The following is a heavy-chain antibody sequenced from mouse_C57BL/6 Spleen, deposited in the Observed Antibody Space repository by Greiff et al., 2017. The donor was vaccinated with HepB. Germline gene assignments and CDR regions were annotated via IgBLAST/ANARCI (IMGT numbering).Heavy chain of an antibody. J-gene: IGHJ4*01. D-gene: IGHD2-4*01. CDR1: GYTFTDYY. CDR2: INPNNGGT. Sequence: VQLQQSGPELVKPGASVKISCKASGYTFTDYYMNWVKQSHGKSLEWIGDINPNNGGTSYNQKFKGKATLTVDKSSSTAYMELRSLTSEDSAVYYCARRRDYDYEGYYAMDYWGQGTSVTVSS. V-gene: IGHV1-26*01. CDR3: ARRRDYDYEGYYAMDY.